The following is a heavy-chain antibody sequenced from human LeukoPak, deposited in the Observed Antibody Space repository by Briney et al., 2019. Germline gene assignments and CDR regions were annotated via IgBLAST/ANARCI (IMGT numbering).Heavy chain of an antibody. CDR3: AREYTSGYFRTFDY. CDR2: ISYDGTNK. CDR1: GFTFSTYS. V-gene: IGHV3-30-3*01. Sequence: GGSLRLSCAASGFTFSTYSMHWVRQVPGKGLEWVAIISYDGTNKYYADSVQGRFTISRDNSKDTLFLQMNSLRPEDTAVYYCAREYTSGYFRTFDYWGQGTLVTVSS. D-gene: IGHD3-22*01. J-gene: IGHJ4*02.